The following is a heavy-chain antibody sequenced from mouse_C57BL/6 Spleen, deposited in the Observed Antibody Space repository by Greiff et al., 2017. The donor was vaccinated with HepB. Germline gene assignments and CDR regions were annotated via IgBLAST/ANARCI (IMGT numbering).Heavy chain of an antibody. J-gene: IGHJ4*01. Sequence: EVHLVESGGDLVKPGGSLKLSCAASGFTFSSYGMSWVHQTPDKRLEWVATISSGGSYTYYPDSVKGRFTISRDNAKNTLYLQMSSLKSEDTAMYYCASRGDTTYAMDYWGQGTSVTVSS. D-gene: IGHD3-3*01. CDR3: ASRGDTTYAMDY. CDR1: GFTFSSYG. CDR2: ISSGGSYT. V-gene: IGHV5-6*01.